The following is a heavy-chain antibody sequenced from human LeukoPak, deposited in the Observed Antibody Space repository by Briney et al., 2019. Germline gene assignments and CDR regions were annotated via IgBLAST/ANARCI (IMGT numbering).Heavy chain of an antibody. CDR3: AASSWTLFSSDY. CDR2: INPNSGGT. CDR1: GYTFTGYY. D-gene: IGHD6-13*01. Sequence: GASVKVSCKASGYTFTGYYMHWVRQAPGQGLEWMGWINPNSGGTNYAQKFQGGVTMTRDTSISTAYMELSRLRSDDTAVYYCAASSWTLFSSDYWGQGTLVTVSS. J-gene: IGHJ4*02. V-gene: IGHV1-2*02.